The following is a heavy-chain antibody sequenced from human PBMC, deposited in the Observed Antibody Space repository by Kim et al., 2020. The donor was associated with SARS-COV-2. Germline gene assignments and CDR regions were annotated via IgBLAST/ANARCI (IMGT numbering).Heavy chain of an antibody. V-gene: IGHV4-39*01. J-gene: IGHJ4*02. CDR2: IYYSGST. CDR1: GGSISSSSYY. CDR3: ARRAGSGGSCYYD. D-gene: IGHD2-15*01. Sequence: SETLSLTCTVSGGSISSSSYYWGWIRQPPGKGLEWIGSIYYSGSTYYNPSLKSRVTISVDTSKNQFSLKLSSVTAADTAVYYCARRAGSGGSCYYDWGQGTLVTVSA.